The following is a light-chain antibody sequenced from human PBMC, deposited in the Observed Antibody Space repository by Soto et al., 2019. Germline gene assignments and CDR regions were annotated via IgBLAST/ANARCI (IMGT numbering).Light chain of an antibody. CDR1: QSVSSN. CDR2: DAS. CDR3: QYYGNSPLT. V-gene: IGKV3-20*01. Sequence: EIVLTQSPVTLSLSPGARATLSCRASQSVSSNLAWYQQKPGQAPRLLIYDASNRATGIPARFSGSGSGTDFTLTITRLEPEDFAVYYCQYYGNSPLTFGQGTKVDIK. J-gene: IGKJ1*01.